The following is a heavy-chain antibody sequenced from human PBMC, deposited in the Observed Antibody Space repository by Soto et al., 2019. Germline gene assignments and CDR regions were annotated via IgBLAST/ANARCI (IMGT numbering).Heavy chain of an antibody. V-gene: IGHV3-23*01. CDR3: AKDRSSSGWFLDY. Sequence: EVQLLESGGGLVQPGGSLRLSCAASGFTFSSYAMSWVRQAPGKGLECVSGISGSGDSTYYADSVKGRLTISRDNSKNTLYLHMNSLRAEDTAVYYWAKDRSSSGWFLDYWGQGTLVTVSS. CDR2: ISGSGDST. D-gene: IGHD6-19*01. J-gene: IGHJ4*02. CDR1: GFTFSSYA.